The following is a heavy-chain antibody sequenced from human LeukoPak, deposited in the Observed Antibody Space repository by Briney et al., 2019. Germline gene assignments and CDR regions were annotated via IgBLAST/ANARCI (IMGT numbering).Heavy chain of an antibody. CDR3: ARGSVVGFGAFDI. CDR2: IYSGGST. Sequence: GGSLRLSCAASGFTVSSNYMSWVRQAPGKGLEWVSVIYSGGSTYYADSVKGRFTISRDNSKNTLYLQMNSLRAEDTAVYYCARGSVVGFGAFDIWGQGTMVTVSS. J-gene: IGHJ3*02. CDR1: GFTVSSNY. D-gene: IGHD4-23*01. V-gene: IGHV3-53*01.